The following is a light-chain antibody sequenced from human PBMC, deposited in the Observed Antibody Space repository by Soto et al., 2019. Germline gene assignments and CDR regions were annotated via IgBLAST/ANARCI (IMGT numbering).Light chain of an antibody. CDR1: QTADKW. CDR3: QQYNDYPYT. J-gene: IGKJ2*01. V-gene: IGKV1-5*01. Sequence: DIQVTQSPSTLSASVGDRVIIACRASQTADKWVAWYQQKPGKAPNVLIYDASLLESGVPSRFSGSGSGTLFTLTISNLQPDDFATYYCQQYNDYPYTFGQGTKVES. CDR2: DAS.